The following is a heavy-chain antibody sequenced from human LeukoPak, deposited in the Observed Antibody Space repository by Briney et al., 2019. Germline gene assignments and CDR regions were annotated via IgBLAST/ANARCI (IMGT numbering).Heavy chain of an antibody. CDR3: ARGPILLWIHNGMDV. CDR1: GFIFGEHA. V-gene: IGHV3-49*04. CDR2: IRSEAYGETT. J-gene: IGHJ6*02. Sequence: PGRSLRPSCLGSGFIFGEHAISWVRQAPGKALEWVGFIRSEAYGETTEYAASVSGRFIISRDNTRGIAYLQMNNLKIEDTAVYYCARGPILLWIHNGMDVWGPGTTVTVSS. D-gene: IGHD3-10*01.